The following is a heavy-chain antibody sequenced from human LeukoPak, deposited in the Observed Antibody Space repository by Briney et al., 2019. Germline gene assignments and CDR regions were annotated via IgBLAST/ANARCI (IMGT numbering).Heavy chain of an antibody. V-gene: IGHV4-4*02. D-gene: IGHD5-18*01. CDR2: IHQTGRT. CDR3: ASRETATGLD. Sequence: SETLSLTCAVSGISINTDNWWSWIRQPPGKGLEWIGEIHQTGRTNYNPSLKSRVTISVDTSKNQFSLKLSSVTAADTAVYYCASRETATGLDWGQGTLVTVSS. J-gene: IGHJ4*02. CDR1: GISINTDNW.